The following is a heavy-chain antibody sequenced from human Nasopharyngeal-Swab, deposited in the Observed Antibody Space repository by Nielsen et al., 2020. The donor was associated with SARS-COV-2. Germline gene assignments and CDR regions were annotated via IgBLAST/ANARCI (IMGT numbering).Heavy chain of an antibody. CDR1: GFTFSSYA. J-gene: IGHJ4*02. V-gene: IGHV3-23*01. CDR2: ISGSGGST. D-gene: IGHD3-22*01. CDR3: AKVPLYYYDSSGPRDY. Sequence: GGSLRLSCAAPGFTFSSYAMSWVRQAPGKGLEWVSAISGSGGSTYYADSVKGRFTISRDNSKNTLYLQMNSLRAEDTAVYYCAKVPLYYYDSSGPRDYWGQGTLVTVSS.